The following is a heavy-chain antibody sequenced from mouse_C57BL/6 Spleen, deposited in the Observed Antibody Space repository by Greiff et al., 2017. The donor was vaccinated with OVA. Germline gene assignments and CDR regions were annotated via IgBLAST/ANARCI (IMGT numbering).Heavy chain of an antibody. CDR1: GYAFSSSW. D-gene: IGHD2-4*01. CDR3: ARNYDYDYFDY. J-gene: IGHJ3*01. Sequence: QVQLQQSGPELVKPGASVKISCKASGYAFSSSWMNWVKQRPGKGLEWIGRIYPGDGDTNYNGKFKGKATLTADKSSSTAYMQLSSLTSEDSAVYFCARNYDYDYFDYWGQGTLVTVSA. V-gene: IGHV1-82*01. CDR2: IYPGDGDT.